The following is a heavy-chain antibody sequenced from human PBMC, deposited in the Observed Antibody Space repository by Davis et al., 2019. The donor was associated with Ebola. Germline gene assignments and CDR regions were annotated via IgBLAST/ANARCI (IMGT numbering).Heavy chain of an antibody. CDR1: GGSFSSYY. Sequence: PSETLSLTCAVYGGSFSSYYWGWIRQPPGKGLEWIGSIYYSGSTYYNPSLKSRVTISVDTSKNQFSLKLNSVTAADTAVYYCARHEGGVGTTFDYWGQGTLVTVSS. D-gene: IGHD1-26*01. V-gene: IGHV4-39*01. CDR3: ARHEGGVGTTFDY. J-gene: IGHJ4*02. CDR2: IYYSGST.